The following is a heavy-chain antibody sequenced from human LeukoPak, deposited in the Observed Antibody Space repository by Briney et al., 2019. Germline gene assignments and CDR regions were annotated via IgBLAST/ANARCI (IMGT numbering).Heavy chain of an antibody. D-gene: IGHD3-10*01. J-gene: IGHJ6*02. CDR3: ARERNYGSGSYYGMDV. CDR2: IYYSGST. V-gene: IGHV4-39*02. Sequence: SETLSLTCTVSGGSISSSSYYWGWIRQPPGRGLEWIGSIYYSGSTYYNPSLKSRVTISVDTSKNQFSLKLSSVTAADTAVYYCARERNYGSGSYYGMDVWGQGTTVTVSS. CDR1: GGSISSSSYY.